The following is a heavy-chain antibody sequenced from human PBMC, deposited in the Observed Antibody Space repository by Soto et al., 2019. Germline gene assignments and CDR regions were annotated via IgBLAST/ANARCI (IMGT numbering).Heavy chain of an antibody. V-gene: IGHV4-4*02. J-gene: IGHJ4*02. D-gene: IGHD2-15*01. Sequence: SETLSLTCAVSSGSISSSNWWSWVRQPPGKGLEWIGEIYHSGTTNYNPSLKSRVTISVDRSRNQFSLKLTSVTAADTAVYYCATGGYCSGRSSCDDFDYWGQGTLVTVSS. CDR2: IYHSGTT. CDR3: ATGGYCSGRSSCDDFDY. CDR1: SGSISSSNW.